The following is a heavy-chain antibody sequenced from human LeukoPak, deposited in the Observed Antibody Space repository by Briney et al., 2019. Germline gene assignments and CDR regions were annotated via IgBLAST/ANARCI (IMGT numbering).Heavy chain of an antibody. CDR3: AKSEVYYFGTSGGFDY. D-gene: IGHD3-22*01. Sequence: GGSLRLSCAASGFTFGTFGMHWVRQAPGKGLEWVAFISYDGSSEYDADSVKGRFTISRDNSENTVYLQMNSLRAEDTAVYYCAKSEVYYFGTSGGFDYWGQGTLVTVSS. CDR2: ISYDGSSE. V-gene: IGHV3-30*18. J-gene: IGHJ4*02. CDR1: GFTFGTFG.